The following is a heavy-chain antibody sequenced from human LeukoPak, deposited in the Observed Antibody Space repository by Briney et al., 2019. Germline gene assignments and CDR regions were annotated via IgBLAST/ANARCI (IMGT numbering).Heavy chain of an antibody. CDR2: ISFDGINK. D-gene: IGHD3-10*01. Sequence: GGSLRLSCAASGFTFSSYAMHWVRQDPGKGLEWVALISFDGINKYYADSVKGRFTISRDNSKNTLSLQMDSLRAEDTAVYYCARAGNYYGSGSYYAKIDSWGQGTLVTVSS. J-gene: IGHJ4*02. CDR1: GFTFSSYA. V-gene: IGHV3-30*04. CDR3: ARAGNYYGSGSYYAKIDS.